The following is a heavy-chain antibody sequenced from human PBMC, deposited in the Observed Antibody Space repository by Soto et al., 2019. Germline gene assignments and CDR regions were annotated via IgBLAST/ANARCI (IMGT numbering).Heavy chain of an antibody. Sequence: QAQLMQSGAEVKKPGSSVKVSCRASGGTFSGYAINWVRQAPGQGLEWMGGIIPLLGITDYGQKFQGRITIAADESTGTAYMDLRGLISEDTAVYYCARDPRSITGTTSSEDFQHWGQGTPVSVSS. CDR1: GGTFSGYA. CDR2: IIPLLGIT. D-gene: IGHD1-20*01. V-gene: IGHV1-69*01. J-gene: IGHJ1*01. CDR3: ARDPRSITGTTSSEDFQH.